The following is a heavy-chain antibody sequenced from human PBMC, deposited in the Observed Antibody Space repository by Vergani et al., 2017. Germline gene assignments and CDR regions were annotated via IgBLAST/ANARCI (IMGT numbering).Heavy chain of an antibody. Sequence: EVQLLESGGGLVQPGGSLRLSCAASGFTFSSYAMSWVRQAPGQGLEWVSAISGSGGSTYYADSVKGRFTISRDNSKNTLYLQMNSLRAEDTAVYHCARPSAPGDYDALDIWGQGTMVTVSS. V-gene: IGHV3-23*01. CDR3: ARPSAPGDYDALDI. D-gene: IGHD4-17*01. J-gene: IGHJ3*02. CDR1: GFTFSSYA. CDR2: ISGSGGST.